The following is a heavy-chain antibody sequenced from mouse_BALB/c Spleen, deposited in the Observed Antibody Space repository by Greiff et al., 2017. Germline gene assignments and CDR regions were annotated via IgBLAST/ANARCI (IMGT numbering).Heavy chain of an antibody. V-gene: IGHV5-4*02. CDR2: ISDGGSYT. Sequence: EVQLVESGGGLVKPGGSLKLSCAASGFTFSDYYMYWVRQTPGKRLEWVATISDGGSYTYYPHSLKGRFTISRDNAKNNLYLQMSSLKSEDTAMYYCASNGYPYYAMDYWGQGTSVTVSS. D-gene: IGHD2-2*01. J-gene: IGHJ4*01. CDR3: ASNGYPYYAMDY. CDR1: GFTFSDYY.